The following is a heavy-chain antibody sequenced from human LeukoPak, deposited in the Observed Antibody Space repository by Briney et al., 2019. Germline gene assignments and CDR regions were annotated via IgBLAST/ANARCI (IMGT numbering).Heavy chain of an antibody. J-gene: IGHJ4*02. Sequence: GGSLRLSCAVSGFIFNTYGMNWVRQTPGKGLEWVSTFSGGDGQTFYADSVKGRFTISRDSSRNTVSLQMNSLRVEDTAVYYCARGIYWSLDSWGQGTLVTVSS. CDR2: FSGGDGQT. D-gene: IGHD1-1*01. V-gene: IGHV3-23*01. CDR3: ARGIYWSLDS. CDR1: GFIFNTYG.